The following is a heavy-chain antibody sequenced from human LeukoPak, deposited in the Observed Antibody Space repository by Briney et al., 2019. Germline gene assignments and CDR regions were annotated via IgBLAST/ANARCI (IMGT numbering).Heavy chain of an antibody. CDR2: INAGNGNT. CDR1: GYTFTSYA. CDR3: ARSIWFGELLTY. V-gene: IGHV1-3*01. Sequence: GASVKVSCKASGYTFTSYAMHWVRQAPGQRLEWMGWINAGNGNTKYSQKFQGRVTITRDTSASTAYMELSSLRSEDTAVYYCARSIWFGELLTYWGQGTLVTVSS. J-gene: IGHJ4*02. D-gene: IGHD3-10*01.